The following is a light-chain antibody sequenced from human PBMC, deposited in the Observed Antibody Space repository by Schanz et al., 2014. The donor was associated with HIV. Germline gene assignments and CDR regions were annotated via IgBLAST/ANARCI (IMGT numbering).Light chain of an antibody. CDR1: QGIGND. CDR2: TAS. V-gene: IGKV1-17*01. J-gene: IGKJ2*01. CDR3: QRYNSFSHT. Sequence: DVQMTQSPSSLSASVGDTVTITCRASQGIGNDLAWYQQRPGKAPKLLIHTASTLQSGVPSRFSGSGSGTDFTLTISCLQSEDFATYYCQRYNSFSHTFGQGTKLDIK.